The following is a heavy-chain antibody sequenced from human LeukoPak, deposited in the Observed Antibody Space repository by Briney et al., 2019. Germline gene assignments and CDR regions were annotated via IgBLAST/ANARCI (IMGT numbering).Heavy chain of an antibody. V-gene: IGHV4-34*01. CDR2: IHYSGAT. J-gene: IGHJ2*01. CDR3: ARGILVNYYFDP. D-gene: IGHD3/OR15-3a*01. CDR1: GGSVTGYY. Sequence: PSETLSLTCSVSGGSVTGYYWTWIRQPPGKGLEWIGEIHYSGATSYKPSLRGRATISIDTSEDQFSLRLTSVTAADTAVYYCARGILVNYYFDPWGRGTLVTVSS.